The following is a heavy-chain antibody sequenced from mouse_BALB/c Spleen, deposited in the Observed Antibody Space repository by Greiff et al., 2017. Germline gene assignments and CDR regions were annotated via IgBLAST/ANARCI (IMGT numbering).Heavy chain of an antibody. V-gene: IGHV3-8*02. CDR3: ARDYYGSNKFAY. D-gene: IGHD1-1*01. J-gene: IGHJ3*01. CDR2: ISYSGST. Sequence: VQLKESGPSLVKPSQTLSLTCSVTGDSITSGYWNWIRKFPGNKLEYMGYISYSGSTYYNPSLKSRISITRDTSKNQHYLQLNSVTTEDTATYYCARDYYGSNKFAYWGQGTLVTVSA. CDR1: GDSITSGY.